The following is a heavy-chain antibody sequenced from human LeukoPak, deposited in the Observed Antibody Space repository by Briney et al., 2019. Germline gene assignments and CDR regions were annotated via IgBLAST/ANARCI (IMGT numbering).Heavy chain of an antibody. V-gene: IGHV1-3*01. D-gene: IGHD6-13*01. J-gene: IGHJ5*02. CDR3: ARPAAGRNWFDP. CDR1: GYTFTNYA. CDR2: INAGNGNT. Sequence: APVKVSCKASGYTFTNYAMHWVRQAPGQRLEWMGWINAGNGNTKYSQKFQGRVTITRDTSASTAYMELSSLRSEDTAVYYCARPAAGRNWFDPWGQGTLVTVSS.